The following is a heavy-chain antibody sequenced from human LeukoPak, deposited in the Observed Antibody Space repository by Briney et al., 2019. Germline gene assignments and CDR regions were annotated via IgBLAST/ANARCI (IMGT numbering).Heavy chain of an antibody. CDR3: ARVSGYYGSGVESSWKELDY. CDR2: INPNSGGT. Sequence: ALVKVSCKASGYTFTGYYMHWVRQAPGQGLEWMGWINPNSGGTNYAQKFQGRVTMTRDTSISTAYMELSRLRSDDTAVYYCARVSGYYGSGVESSWKELDYWGQGTLVTVSS. CDR1: GYTFTGYY. D-gene: IGHD3-10*01. V-gene: IGHV1-2*02. J-gene: IGHJ4*02.